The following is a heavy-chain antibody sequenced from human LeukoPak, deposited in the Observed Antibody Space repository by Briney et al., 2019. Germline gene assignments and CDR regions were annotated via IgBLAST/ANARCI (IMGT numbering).Heavy chain of an antibody. Sequence: ASVKVSCKASGYTFTSYDINWVRQATGQGLEWMGWMNPNSGNTGYAQKFQGRVTMTRNTSISTAYMELSSLRSEDTAVYYCARGRQSRYCSSTSCANWFDPWGQGTLVTASS. CDR2: MNPNSGNT. D-gene: IGHD2-2*01. J-gene: IGHJ5*02. V-gene: IGHV1-8*01. CDR3: ARGRQSRYCSSTSCANWFDP. CDR1: GYTFTSYD.